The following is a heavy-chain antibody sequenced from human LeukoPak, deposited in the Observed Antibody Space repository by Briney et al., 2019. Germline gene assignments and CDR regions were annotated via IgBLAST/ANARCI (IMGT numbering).Heavy chain of an antibody. Sequence: GGSLRLSCAASGFRFNTYEMNWVRQAPGKGLEWVAYISVGGSDEDYADSVKGRFTISRDNAKNSLFLQMNSLRVEDTAVYYCARDVGFNNGWPAWGQGTLVTVSS. CDR2: ISVGGSDE. CDR1: GFRFNTYE. CDR3: ARDVGFNNGWPA. J-gene: IGHJ5*02. V-gene: IGHV3-48*03. D-gene: IGHD6-19*01.